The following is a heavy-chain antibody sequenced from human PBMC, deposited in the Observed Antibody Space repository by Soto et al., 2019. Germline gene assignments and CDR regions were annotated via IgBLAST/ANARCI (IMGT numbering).Heavy chain of an antibody. CDR1: GFTFGDYA. CDR2: ITWNGDNK. Sequence: SLRLSCSASGFTFGDYAMFWVRQAPGRGLEWVSGITWNGDNKDYADSVKGRFTISRDNAKNSLYLQMKNLRVEDTAFYYCAKDILALRGIEYNWFDYWGQGTLVTVSS. J-gene: IGHJ5*01. V-gene: IGHV3-9*01. CDR3: AKDILALRGIEYNWFDY. D-gene: IGHD6-6*01.